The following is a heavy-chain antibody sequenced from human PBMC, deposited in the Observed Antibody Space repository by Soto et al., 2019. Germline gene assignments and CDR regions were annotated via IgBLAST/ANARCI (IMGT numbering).Heavy chain of an antibody. J-gene: IGHJ6*02. D-gene: IGHD2-2*01. CDR2: ISTSGGST. CDR3: AKDEVYCSSSSCYYYGMDV. V-gene: IGHV3-23*01. Sequence: GPLRLSGAASVFTFISYAMTWVRQAPGKGLEWVSSISTSGGSTYYADSVKGRFTISRDNSKNTLYVQMDSLRAEDTAVYYCAKDEVYCSSSSCYYYGMDVWGQGTTVTVSS. CDR1: VFTFISYA.